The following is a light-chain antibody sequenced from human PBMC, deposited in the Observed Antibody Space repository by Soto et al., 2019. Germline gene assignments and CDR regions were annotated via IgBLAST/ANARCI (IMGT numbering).Light chain of an antibody. CDR2: GAS. V-gene: IGKV3-20*01. J-gene: IGKJ2*01. CDR1: QSVSSSY. CDR3: QHYGSP. Sequence: EIVLTQSPGTLSLSPGERATLSCRASQSVSSSYLAWYQQKPGQAPRLLIYGASSRATGIPDRFSGSGSGTDFTLTICRLEPEDFAVYYCQHYGSPFGQGTKLEIK.